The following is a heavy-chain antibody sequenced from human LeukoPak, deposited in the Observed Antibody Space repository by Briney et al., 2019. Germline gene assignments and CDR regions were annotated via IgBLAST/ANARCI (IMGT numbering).Heavy chain of an antibody. CDR1: GGSIRSTSYY. Sequence: PSETLSLACTVSGGSIRSTSYYWGWIRQPPGKGLEWLGSVHHSGSTYDNPSLKSRVTISVDTSKNQFSLELISVTAADTAVYYCARRSTVAGRGRFDPWGQGTLVTVSS. V-gene: IGHV4-39*01. CDR2: VHHSGST. D-gene: IGHD6-19*01. J-gene: IGHJ5*02. CDR3: ARRSTVAGRGRFDP.